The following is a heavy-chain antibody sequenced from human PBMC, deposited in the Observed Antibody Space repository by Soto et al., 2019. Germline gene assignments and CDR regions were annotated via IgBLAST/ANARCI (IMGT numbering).Heavy chain of an antibody. J-gene: IGHJ6*02. V-gene: IGHV1-2*02. CDR2: INPNSGGT. D-gene: IGHD3-3*01. CDR1: GYTFTGYY. Sequence: ASVKVPCKASGYTFTGYYMHWVRQAPGQGLEWMGWINPNSGGTNYAQKFQGRVTMTRDTSISTAYMELSRLRSDDMAVYYCARDPTIRDYYGMDVWGQGTTVTVSS. CDR3: ARDPTIRDYYGMDV.